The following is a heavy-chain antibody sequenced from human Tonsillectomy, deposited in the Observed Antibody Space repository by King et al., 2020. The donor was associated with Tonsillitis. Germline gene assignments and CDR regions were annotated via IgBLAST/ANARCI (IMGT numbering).Heavy chain of an antibody. Sequence: VQLVESGGGLLQPGGSLRLSCAASGFTFSSYSMNWVRQAPGKGLEWVSYISSRSSIIYYAGSVKGRFTSSRDNAKNSLYLQMNSLRDEDTAMYYCVRDDPRGEAFDIWGQGTMVTVSS. J-gene: IGHJ3*02. CDR3: VRDDPRGEAFDI. CDR1: GFTFSSYS. V-gene: IGHV3-48*02. CDR2: ISSRSSII.